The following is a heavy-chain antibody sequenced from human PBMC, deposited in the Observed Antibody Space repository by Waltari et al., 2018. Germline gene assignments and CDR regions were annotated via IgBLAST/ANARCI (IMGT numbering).Heavy chain of an antibody. V-gene: IGHV4-59*01. J-gene: IGHJ4*02. CDR2: IYYSGST. CDR1: GGSISSYY. CDR3: ARDGSSWFIFDY. D-gene: IGHD6-13*01. Sequence: QVQLQESGPGLVKPSETLSLTCTVSGGSISSYYWSWIRQPPGKGLEWIGYIYYSGSTNYNPSLKSRVTISVDTSKNQFSLKLSSVTAADTAVYYCARDGSSWFIFDYWGQGTLVTVSS.